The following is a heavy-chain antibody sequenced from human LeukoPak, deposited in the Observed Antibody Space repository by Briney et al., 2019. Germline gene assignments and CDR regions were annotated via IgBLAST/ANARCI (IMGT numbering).Heavy chain of an antibody. V-gene: IGHV4-34*01. CDR1: GGSFSGYY. CDR3: ARKPYDTSFTDY. D-gene: IGHD3-22*01. Sequence: PSETLSLTCAVYGGSFSGYYWSWIRQPPGKGLEWIGEINHSGSTNYNPSLKSRVTISVDTSKNQFSLKLSSVTAADTAVYYCARKPYDTSFTDYWGQGTLVTVSS. CDR2: INHSGST. J-gene: IGHJ4*02.